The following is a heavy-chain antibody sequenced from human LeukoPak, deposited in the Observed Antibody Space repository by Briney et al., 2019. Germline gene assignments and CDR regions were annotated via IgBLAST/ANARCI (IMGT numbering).Heavy chain of an antibody. Sequence: PGGSLRLSCAASGFTFRNYAMTWVRQAPGKGLEWVSAITGNGISTYYADSVKGRFTISRDNPKNTLYLQMHSQRAEDTAIYYFAEGTRGDMITYGGLDYWGQGTLVTVSS. V-gene: IGHV3-23*01. CDR3: AEGTRGDMITYGGLDY. J-gene: IGHJ4*02. CDR2: ITGNGIST. D-gene: IGHD3-16*01. CDR1: GFTFRNYA.